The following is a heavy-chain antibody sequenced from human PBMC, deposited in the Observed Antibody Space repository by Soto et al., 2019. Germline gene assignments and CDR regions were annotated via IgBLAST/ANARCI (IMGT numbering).Heavy chain of an antibody. J-gene: IGHJ3*02. CDR3: AANSVEVSDQDTIPPDHAFDI. Sequence: ASVKVSCKASGYTFASYGISWVRQAPGQGLEWMGWISNYNGNTNYAQKFQGRVSMSTDTSTSAVSMELRSLRSDDTAAYYCAANSVEVSDQDTIPPDHAFDIWGQGTMVTVSS. V-gene: IGHV1-18*01. D-gene: IGHD2-2*01. CDR2: ISNYNGNT. CDR1: GYTFASYG.